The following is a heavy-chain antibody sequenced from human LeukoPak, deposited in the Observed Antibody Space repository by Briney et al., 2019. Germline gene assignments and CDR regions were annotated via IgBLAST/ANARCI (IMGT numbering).Heavy chain of an antibody. CDR3: ARGPGSGYYLTAFDI. V-gene: IGHV3-33*01. J-gene: IGHJ3*02. CDR2: IWYDGSNK. D-gene: IGHD3-22*01. Sequence: PGGSLRLSCAASGFTFSSYGIHWVRQAPGKGLEWVAVIWYDGSNKYYADSVKGRFTISRDNSKNALYLQMNSLRAGDTAVYYCARGPGSGYYLTAFDIWGQGTMVTVSS. CDR1: GFTFSSYG.